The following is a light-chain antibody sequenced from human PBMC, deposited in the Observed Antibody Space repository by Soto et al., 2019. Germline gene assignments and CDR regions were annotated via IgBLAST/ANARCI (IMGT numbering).Light chain of an antibody. CDR1: QSISSW. Sequence: DIQMNPSPSTLSASVGDRVTITCRASQSISSWLAWYQQKPGKAPKRLIYAASSLQSGVPSRFSGSGSGTEFTLTISSLQPEDFATYYCLQHNSYPPWTFGQGTKVDI. CDR2: AAS. CDR3: LQHNSYPPWT. V-gene: IGKV1-5*01. J-gene: IGKJ1*01.